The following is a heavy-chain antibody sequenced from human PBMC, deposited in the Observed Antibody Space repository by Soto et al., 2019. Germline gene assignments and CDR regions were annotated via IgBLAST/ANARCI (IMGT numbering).Heavy chain of an antibody. CDR1: GFNFNTYA. J-gene: IGHJ4*02. CDR2: VDFTGRST. V-gene: IGHV3-23*01. Sequence: EVQLLESGGDLVQPGGSLRLSCTASGFNFNTYAMTWVRQAPGKGLEWVSTVDFTGRSTYYAGSVKGRFSISRDNSKATVYLQMDGLRADDTAIYYCAKHSRGDTGYDSSPLDYWGQGTLVTVSS. D-gene: IGHD5-12*01. CDR3: AKHSRGDTGYDSSPLDY.